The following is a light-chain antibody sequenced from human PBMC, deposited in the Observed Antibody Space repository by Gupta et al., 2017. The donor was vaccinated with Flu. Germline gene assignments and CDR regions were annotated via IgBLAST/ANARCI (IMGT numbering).Light chain of an antibody. CDR1: TRAVTRGYY. CDR2: STN. V-gene: IGLV7-43*01. J-gene: IGLJ3*02. Sequence: TVVTHEPSMTVSPGGTVTLPCASSTRAVTRGYYPQWFQQKPGQTPMARIYSTNNKHSSTPARVSGSRLGGKVALTLSDVEPEDEDEYYVRVYYDGEGVFGGGTKLTVL. CDR3: RVYYDGEGV.